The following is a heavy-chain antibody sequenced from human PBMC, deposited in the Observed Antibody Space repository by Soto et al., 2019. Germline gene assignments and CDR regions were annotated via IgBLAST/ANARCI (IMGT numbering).Heavy chain of an antibody. CDR3: ARDTAYCGGDCS. CDR1: GGTFSSYA. D-gene: IGHD2-21*02. CDR2: IIPIFGTA. V-gene: IGHV1-69*06. Sequence: ASVKVSCKASGGTFSSYAISWVRQAPGQGLEWMGGIIPIFGTANYAQKFQGRVTITADKSTSTAYMELSSLRSEDTAVYYCARDTAYCGGDCSWGQGTMVTVS. J-gene: IGHJ3*01.